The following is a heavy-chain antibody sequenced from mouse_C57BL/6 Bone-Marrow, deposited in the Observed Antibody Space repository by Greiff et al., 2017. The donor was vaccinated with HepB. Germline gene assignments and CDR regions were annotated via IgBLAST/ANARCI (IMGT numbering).Heavy chain of an antibody. CDR1: GFTFSSYA. V-gene: IGHV5-4*01. CDR2: ISDGGSYT. Sequence: EVQLVESGGGLVKPGGSLKLSCAASGFTFSSYAMSWVRQTPEKRLEWVATISDGGSYTYYPDNVKGRFTSSRDNAKNNLYLQMSHLKSEDTAMYYCARVQGYWGQGTLVTVSA. CDR3: ARVQGY. J-gene: IGHJ3*01.